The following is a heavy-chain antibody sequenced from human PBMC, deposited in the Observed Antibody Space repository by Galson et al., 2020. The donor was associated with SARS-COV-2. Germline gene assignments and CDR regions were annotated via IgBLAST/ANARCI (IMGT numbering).Heavy chain of an antibody. CDR1: GYSFTSYW. CDR2: IYPGDSDT. J-gene: IGHJ5*02. Sequence: KIGESLKISCKGSGYSFTSYWIGWVRQMPGKGLEWMGIIYPGDSDTRYSPSFQGQVTISADKSISTAYLQWSSLKASDTAMYYCARHGVWGANPSSVSWFDPWGQGTLVTVSS. V-gene: IGHV5-51*01. CDR3: ARHGVWGANPSSVSWFDP. D-gene: IGHD3-10*01.